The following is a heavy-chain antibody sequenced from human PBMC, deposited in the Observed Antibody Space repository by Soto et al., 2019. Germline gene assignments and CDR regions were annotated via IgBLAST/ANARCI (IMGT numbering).Heavy chain of an antibody. CDR3: ARDATVIAVAFDY. D-gene: IGHD6-19*01. V-gene: IGHV4-34*01. Sequence: QVQLQQWGAGLLKPSETLSLTCAVYGGSFSGYYWSWIRQPPGKGLEWIGEINHSGSTNYNPSLKSRVTISVDTSKIQFSLKLSSVTAADTAVYYCARDATVIAVAFDYWGQGTLVTVSS. J-gene: IGHJ4*02. CDR1: GGSFSGYY. CDR2: INHSGST.